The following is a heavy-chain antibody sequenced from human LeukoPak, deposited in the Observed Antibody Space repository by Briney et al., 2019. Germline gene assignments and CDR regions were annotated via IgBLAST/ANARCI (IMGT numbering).Heavy chain of an antibody. J-gene: IGHJ4*02. D-gene: IGHD2-15*01. CDR2: IYYSGST. CDR3: ARVYAGYCSGGSCQIFDY. Sequence: SETLSLTCTVSGGSISSGGYYWSWIRQHPGKGLEWIGYIYYSGSTYYNPSLKSRVTISVDTSKNQFSLKLSSVTAADTAVYYCARVYAGYCSGGSCQIFDYGGQGTLVTVSS. V-gene: IGHV4-31*03. CDR1: GGSISSGGYY.